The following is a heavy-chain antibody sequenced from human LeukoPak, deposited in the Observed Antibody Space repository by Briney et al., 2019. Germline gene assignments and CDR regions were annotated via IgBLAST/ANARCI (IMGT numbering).Heavy chain of an antibody. CDR3: ARSPHYGGNPEDAFDI. Sequence: PSQTLSLTCTVSGGSISSGSYYWSWIRQPAGKGLEWIGRIYTSGSTNYNPSLKSRVTISVDTSKNQFSLKLSSVTAADTAVYCCARSPHYGGNPEDAFDIWGQGTMVTVSS. CDR2: IYTSGST. V-gene: IGHV4-61*02. J-gene: IGHJ3*02. CDR1: GGSISSGSYY. D-gene: IGHD4-23*01.